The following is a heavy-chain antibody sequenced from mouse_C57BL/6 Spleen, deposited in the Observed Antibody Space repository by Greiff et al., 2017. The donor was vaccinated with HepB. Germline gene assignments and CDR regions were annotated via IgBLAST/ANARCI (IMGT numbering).Heavy chain of an antibody. CDR2: IDPSDSYT. D-gene: IGHD1-1*01. CDR3: ARERTVVGYFDV. J-gene: IGHJ1*03. V-gene: IGHV1-59*01. CDR1: GYTFTSYW. Sequence: QVQLQQPGAELVRPGTSVKLSCKASGYTFTSYWMHWVKQRPGQGLEWIGVIDPSDSYTNYNQKFKGKATLTVDTSSSTAYMQLSSLTSEDSAVYYCARERTVVGYFDVWGTGTTVTVSS.